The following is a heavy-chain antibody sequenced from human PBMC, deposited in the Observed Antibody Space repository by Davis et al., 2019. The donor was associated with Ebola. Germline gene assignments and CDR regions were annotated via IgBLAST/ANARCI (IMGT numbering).Heavy chain of an antibody. CDR2: IKSENDGGTT. D-gene: IGHD1-26*01. J-gene: IGHJ4*02. CDR1: GFSFSGYC. Sequence: GESLKISCTASGFSFSGYCMTWVRQAPGKALEWVGLIKSENDGGTTDYAAPVKGRFTISRDDSERTLYLQMNTLKIEDTAVYYCTSGTFYGTSFDYWGQGTLVIVSS. CDR3: TSGTFYGTSFDY. V-gene: IGHV3-15*01.